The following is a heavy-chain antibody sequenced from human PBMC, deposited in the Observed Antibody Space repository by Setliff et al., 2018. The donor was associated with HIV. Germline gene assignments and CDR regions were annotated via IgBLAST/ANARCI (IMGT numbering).Heavy chain of an antibody. J-gene: IGHJ4*02. V-gene: IGHV1-2*02. D-gene: IGHD2-15*01. Sequence: GASVKVSCKASGYTFTDYSLHWVRQGPGQGLEWMGWINPNSGDTNYTQKFQGRVAMTRDTSIRTAYMELSSLTSDDTAVYYCASLATTLWDYWGRGTLVTVSS. CDR2: INPNSGDT. CDR3: ASLATTLWDY. CDR1: GYTFTDYS.